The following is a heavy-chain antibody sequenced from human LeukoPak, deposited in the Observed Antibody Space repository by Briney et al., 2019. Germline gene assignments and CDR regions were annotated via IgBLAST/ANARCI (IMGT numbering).Heavy chain of an antibody. CDR2: IRNKANSYSL. Sequence: GGSLRLSCAGSGFTFSHYYIDWVRQAPGKGLEWVARIRNKANSYSLEYAASVKGRFTISRDDSKNSVYLQMNSLKSEDTADYYCVRVMLGSSKFFDLWGRGTLVTVSS. CDR1: GFTFSHYY. D-gene: IGHD1-26*01. CDR3: VRVMLGSSKFFDL. J-gene: IGHJ2*01. V-gene: IGHV3-72*01.